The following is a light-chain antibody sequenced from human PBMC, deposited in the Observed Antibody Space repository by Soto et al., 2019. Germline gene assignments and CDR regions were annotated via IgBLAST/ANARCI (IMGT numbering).Light chain of an antibody. CDR2: TAS. CDR1: QSISSY. CDR3: QQSYSVPHT. J-gene: IGKJ2*01. Sequence: DIQMTQSPSSLSASVGDRVTITCRASQSISSYLNWYQQKAGKGPKLLIYTASSLQSGVPSRFSGSGSGTDFTLTINSLQPEDFATYYCQQSYSVPHTFGQGTKLEIK. V-gene: IGKV1-39*01.